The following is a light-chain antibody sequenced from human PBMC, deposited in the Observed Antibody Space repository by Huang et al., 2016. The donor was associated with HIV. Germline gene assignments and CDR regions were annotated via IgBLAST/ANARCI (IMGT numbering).Light chain of an antibody. CDR1: QSISTG. CDR3: QQYNSYPAT. Sequence: DIQMTQSPSTLSASVGDRVTITCRASQSISTGLAWYQQKPGKAPKVLIYKASNLESGVPSRFSGSGSGTEFTLTISSLQPDDFTTYYCQQYNSYPATFGQGTKVEIK. CDR2: KAS. J-gene: IGKJ1*01. V-gene: IGKV1-5*03.